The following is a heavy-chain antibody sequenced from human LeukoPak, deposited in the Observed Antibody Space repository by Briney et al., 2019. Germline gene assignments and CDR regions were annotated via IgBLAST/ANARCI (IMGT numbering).Heavy chain of an antibody. CDR3: ANWDRDYFDY. CDR1: GFTFSNAW. V-gene: IGHV3-23*01. CDR2: ISGSVGST. J-gene: IGHJ4*02. Sequence: GGSLRLSCAISGFTFSNAWMSWVRQAQGEGLEWVSAISGSVGSTYYADSVKGRFTISRDNSKNTLYLQMNSLRAEDTAVYYCANWDRDYFDYWGQGTLVTVSS. D-gene: IGHD1-26*01.